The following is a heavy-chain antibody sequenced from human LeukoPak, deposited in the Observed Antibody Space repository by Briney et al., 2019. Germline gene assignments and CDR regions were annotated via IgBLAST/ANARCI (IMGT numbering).Heavy chain of an antibody. J-gene: IGHJ3*02. V-gene: IGHV1-2*02. Sequence: ASVKVSCKASGYTFTGYYMHWVRQAPGQGLEWVGWINPNSGGTNYAQKFQGRVTMTRDTSISTAYMELSRLRSDDTAVYYCEAYYDSSGYYRAFDIWGQGTMVTVSS. CDR2: INPNSGGT. CDR1: GYTFTGYY. D-gene: IGHD3-22*01. CDR3: EAYYDSSGYYRAFDI.